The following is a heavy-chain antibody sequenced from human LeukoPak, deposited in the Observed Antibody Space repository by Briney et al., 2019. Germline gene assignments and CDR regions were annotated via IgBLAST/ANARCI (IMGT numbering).Heavy chain of an antibody. CDR3: ARETGSAVGSTDFDH. CDR1: GFTFSSYA. CDR2: ISYDGSNK. J-gene: IGHJ4*02. Sequence: GRSLRLSCAASGFTFSSYAMHWVRQAPGKGLEWVAVISYDGSNKYYADSVKGRFTISRDNSKNTLYLQMNSLRAEDTAVYYCARETGSAVGSTDFDHWGQGTLVTVSS. D-gene: IGHD4-17*01. V-gene: IGHV3-30-3*01.